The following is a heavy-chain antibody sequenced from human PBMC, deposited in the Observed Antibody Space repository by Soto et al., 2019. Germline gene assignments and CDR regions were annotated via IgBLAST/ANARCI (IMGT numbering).Heavy chain of an antibody. D-gene: IGHD3-10*01. Sequence: GSGKVSFKASGYIFTSYAIRWVRQAPGQGLEWMGWISAYNGNTNYAQKLQGRGTMTTDTSTSTAYMELRSLRSDETAVYYCARDLLWFGELLEGMDVWGQGTTVTVSS. CDR3: ARDLLWFGELLEGMDV. V-gene: IGHV1-18*04. CDR2: ISAYNGNT. CDR1: GYIFTSYA. J-gene: IGHJ6*01.